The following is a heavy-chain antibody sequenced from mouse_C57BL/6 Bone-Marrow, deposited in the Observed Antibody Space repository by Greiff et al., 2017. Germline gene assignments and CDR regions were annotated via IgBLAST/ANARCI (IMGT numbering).Heavy chain of an antibody. CDR2: INPGSGGT. Sequence: QVQLQQSGAELVRPGTSVKVSCKASGYAFTNYLIEWVKQRPGQGLEWIGVINPGSGGTNYNEKFQGKATLTADTSSSTAYMQLSSLTSSDASVYFGARRGYGSSHYAMYDWGQGTSVTVSS. D-gene: IGHD1-1*01. J-gene: IGHJ4*01. V-gene: IGHV1-54*01. CDR1: GYAFTNYL. CDR3: ARRGYGSSHYAMYD.